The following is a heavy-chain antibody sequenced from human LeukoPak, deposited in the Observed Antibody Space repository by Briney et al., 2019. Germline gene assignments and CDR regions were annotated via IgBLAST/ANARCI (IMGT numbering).Heavy chain of an antibody. CDR1: GGSISSGSYY. V-gene: IGHV4-61*02. J-gene: IGHJ5*02. D-gene: IGHD3-10*01. CDR2: IYTSGST. CDR3: ARERPMGYYGSGSYYNVPHRNWFDP. Sequence: PSETLSLTCTVSGGSISSGSYYWSWIRQPAGKGLEWIGRIYTSGSTNYNPSLKSRVTISVDTSKNQFSLKLSSVTAADTAVYYCARERPMGYYGSGSYYNVPHRNWFDPWGQGTLVTVSS.